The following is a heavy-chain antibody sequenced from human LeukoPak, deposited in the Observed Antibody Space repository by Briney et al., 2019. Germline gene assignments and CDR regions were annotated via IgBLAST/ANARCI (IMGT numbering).Heavy chain of an antibody. CDR3: ARGIAGLEWLSGGDY. CDR2: ISAYNGNT. V-gene: IGHV1-18*01. J-gene: IGHJ4*02. Sequence: ASVKVSCKASGYTFTSYGISWVRQAPGQGLEWMGWISAYNGNTNYAQKLQGRVTMTTDTSTSTAYMELRSLRSDDTAVYYCARGIAGLEWLSGGDYWGQGTLVTVSS. D-gene: IGHD3-3*01. CDR1: GYTFTSYG.